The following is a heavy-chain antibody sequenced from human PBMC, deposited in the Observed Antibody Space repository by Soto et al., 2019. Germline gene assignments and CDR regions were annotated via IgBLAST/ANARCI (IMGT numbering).Heavy chain of an antibody. CDR3: RGLCDGTPCLGHFDS. CDR2: ILPIFATA. CDR1: GDTFNNYV. J-gene: IGHJ4*02. V-gene: IGHV1-69*06. D-gene: IGHD2-21*01. Sequence: QVQLVQSGAEVKKPGSSVKVSCKASGDTFNNYVVNWVRQAPGQGLEWLGGILPIFATANYAQKFQGRVTIPGNKPTITGYMELTGLSPKATAVYSCRGLCDGTPCLGHFDSWGKGTLVTVAS.